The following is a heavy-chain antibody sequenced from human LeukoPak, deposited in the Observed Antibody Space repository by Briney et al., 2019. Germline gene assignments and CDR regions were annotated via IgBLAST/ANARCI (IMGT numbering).Heavy chain of an antibody. CDR1: GFTFSSYS. CDR2: ISSSSSYI. J-gene: IGHJ4*02. Sequence: GGSLTLSCAASGFTFSSYSMNWVRQAPGKGLEWVSSISSSSSYIYYADPVKGRFTISRDNAKNSLYLQMNSLRAEDTAVYYCAREARFYYGSNGYWGQGTLVTVSS. CDR3: AREARFYYGSNGY. V-gene: IGHV3-21*01. D-gene: IGHD3-10*01.